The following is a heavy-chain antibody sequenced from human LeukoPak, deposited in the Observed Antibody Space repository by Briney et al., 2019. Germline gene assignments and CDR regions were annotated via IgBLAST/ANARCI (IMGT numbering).Heavy chain of an antibody. CDR3: ARRRRAARPASFDY. CDR1: GYTFTSYD. Sequence: ASVKVSCKASGYTFTSYDINWVRQATGQGLEWMGRMNPNSGNTGYAQKFQGRVTITRNTSISTAYMELSSLRSEDTAVYYCARRRRAARPASFDYWGQGTLVTVSS. J-gene: IGHJ4*02. CDR2: MNPNSGNT. D-gene: IGHD6-6*01. V-gene: IGHV1-8*03.